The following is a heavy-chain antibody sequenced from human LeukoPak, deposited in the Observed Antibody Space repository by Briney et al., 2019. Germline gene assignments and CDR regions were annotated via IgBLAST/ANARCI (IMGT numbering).Heavy chain of an antibody. Sequence: GGSLRLSCAASGFTFSDYAKQWVRQAPGKGLEWVALIWYDGSNKYYADSVQGRFTISRDSSKNTLYLQMNSLRAEDTAVYYCARSSTGTEYYYYYMDVWGTGTTVTVSS. CDR3: ARSSTGTEYYYYYMDV. CDR1: GFTFSDYA. J-gene: IGHJ6*03. CDR2: IWYDGSNK. D-gene: IGHD1/OR15-1a*01. V-gene: IGHV3-33*01.